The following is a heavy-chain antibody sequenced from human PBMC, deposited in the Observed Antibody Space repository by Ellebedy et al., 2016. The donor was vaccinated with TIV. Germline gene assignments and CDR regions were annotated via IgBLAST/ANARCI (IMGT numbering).Heavy chain of an antibody. CDR1: GFTFSNAW. V-gene: IGHV3-15*07. CDR2: IKSKTDGGTT. J-gene: IGHJ4*02. D-gene: IGHD2-15*01. CDR3: ARVEGYCSGGSCYSAHLFDY. Sequence: GESLKISCAASGFTFSNAWMNWVRQAPGKGLEWVGRIKSKTDGGTTDYAAPVKGRFTISRDNSKNTLYLQMNSLRAEDTAVYYCARVEGYCSGGSCYSAHLFDYWGQGTLVTVSS.